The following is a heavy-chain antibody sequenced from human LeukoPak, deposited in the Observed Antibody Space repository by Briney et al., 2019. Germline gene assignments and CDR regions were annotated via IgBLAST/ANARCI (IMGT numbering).Heavy chain of an antibody. V-gene: IGHV6-1*01. CDR2: TYYRSKWYN. CDR1: GDSVSSNSAA. CDR3: ARGKWELLSHYWCFDL. Sequence: SQTLSLTCAISGDSVSSNSAAWNWIRQSPSRGLEWLGRTYYRSKWYNDYAVSVKNRITINPDTSKNQFSLQLNSVTPEDTAVYYCARGKWELLSHYWCFDLWGRGTLVTVSS. D-gene: IGHD1-26*01. J-gene: IGHJ2*01.